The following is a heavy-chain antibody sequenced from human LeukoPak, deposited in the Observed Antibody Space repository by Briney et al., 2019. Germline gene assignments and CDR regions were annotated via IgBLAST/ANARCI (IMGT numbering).Heavy chain of an antibody. CDR1: GGSISTYY. CDR2: IYTSGST. Sequence: SETLSLTCTVSGGSISTYYWSWIRQSAGKGLEWIGRIYTSGSTNYNPSLKSRVTMSVDTSKNQFQFSLKLSSVTAADTAVYYCARGYTNDVNQEVWLDPWGQGILVTVSS. CDR3: ARGYTNDVNQEVWLDP. D-gene: IGHD2-8*01. V-gene: IGHV4-4*07. J-gene: IGHJ5*02.